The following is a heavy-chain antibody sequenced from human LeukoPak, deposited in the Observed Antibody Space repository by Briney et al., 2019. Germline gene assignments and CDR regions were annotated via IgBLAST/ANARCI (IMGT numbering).Heavy chain of an antibody. CDR2: IYHSGST. CDR1: GGSISSYY. D-gene: IGHD5/OR15-5a*01. Sequence: PSETLSLTCTVSGGSISSYYWGWIRQPPGKGLEWIGSIYHSGSTYYNPSLKSRVTISVDTSKNQFSLKLSSVTAADTAVYYCARANRVSLYYFDYWGQGTLVTVSS. V-gene: IGHV4-38-2*02. CDR3: ARANRVSLYYFDY. J-gene: IGHJ4*02.